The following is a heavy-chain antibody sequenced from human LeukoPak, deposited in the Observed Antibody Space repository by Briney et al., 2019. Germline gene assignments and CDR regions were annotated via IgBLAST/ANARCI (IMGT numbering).Heavy chain of an antibody. CDR1: GGSVSSYY. Sequence: SETLSLTCTVSGGSVSSYYWSWLRQPPGKGLEWIGYVYYSGTSNYNPSLQSRLTISLDTSKNQFSLELSSVTAADTAVYYCAREAFSSGFFYFDYWGQRTLVTVSS. D-gene: IGHD3-3*01. CDR3: AREAFSSGFFYFDY. CDR2: VYYSGTS. J-gene: IGHJ4*02. V-gene: IGHV4-59*02.